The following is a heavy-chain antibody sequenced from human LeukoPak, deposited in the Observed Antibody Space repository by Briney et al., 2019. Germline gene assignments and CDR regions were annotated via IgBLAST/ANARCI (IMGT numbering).Heavy chain of an antibody. CDR1: GFSFSNYV. D-gene: IGHD6-19*01. V-gene: IGHV3-30*09. CDR2: VSYDGTNK. Sequence: GGSLRLSCAASGFSFSNYVMHWVRQAPGKGLEWVAIVSYDGTNKNYTDSVKGRFAISRDNSKNTLYLQMNSLRVEDTAVYYCAREGAVAVFHFWGQGTLVTISS. CDR3: AREGAVAVFHF. J-gene: IGHJ4*02.